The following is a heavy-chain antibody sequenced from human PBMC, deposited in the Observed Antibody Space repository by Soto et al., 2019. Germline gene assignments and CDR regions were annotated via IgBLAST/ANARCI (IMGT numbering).Heavy chain of an antibody. J-gene: IGHJ4*02. Sequence: GGSLRLSCTASGFPFNNYYMTWVRQASGKGLEWVASIKEDGNEKYYADSVKGRFTISRDNAKNSMFLQMNSLGAEDTAVYFCAKGVVREPAYFDYWGQGTLVTVSS. CDR2: IKEDGNEK. CDR1: GFPFNNYY. CDR3: AKGVVREPAYFDY. D-gene: IGHD3-10*01. V-gene: IGHV3-7*03.